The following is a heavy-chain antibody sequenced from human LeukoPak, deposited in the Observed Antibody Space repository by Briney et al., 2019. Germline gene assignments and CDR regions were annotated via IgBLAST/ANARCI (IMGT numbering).Heavy chain of an antibody. V-gene: IGHV3-7*01. D-gene: IGHD3-22*01. CDR1: GFTFGSYW. CDR2: IKQDGSEK. CDR3: ARVPYDTTGYSWFGLDY. Sequence: PGGSLRLSCAAPGFTFGSYWMTWVRQAPGKGLEWVANIKQDGSEKHYVDSVKGRFTISRDNAKNSLYLQMNSLRAEDTAVYYCARVPYDTTGYSWFGLDYWGQGTLVTVSS. J-gene: IGHJ4*02.